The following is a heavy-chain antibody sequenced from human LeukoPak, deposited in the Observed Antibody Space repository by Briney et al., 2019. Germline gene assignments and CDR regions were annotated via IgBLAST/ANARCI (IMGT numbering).Heavy chain of an antibody. J-gene: IGHJ4*02. Sequence: PGGSLRLSCAASGFTFSSYSMNWVRQAPGKGLEWVSSISSSSSYIYYADSVKGRFTISRDNAKNSLYLQMNSLRAEDTAVYYCARSLHCSGGSCYPFDYWGQGTLVTVSS. V-gene: IGHV3-21*01. CDR3: ARSLHCSGGSCYPFDY. CDR1: GFTFSSYS. D-gene: IGHD2-15*01. CDR2: ISSSSSYI.